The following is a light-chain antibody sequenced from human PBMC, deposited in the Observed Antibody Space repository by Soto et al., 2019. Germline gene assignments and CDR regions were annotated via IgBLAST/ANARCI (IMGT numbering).Light chain of an antibody. V-gene: IGLV2-23*02. Sequence: QSALTQPASVSGSPGQSITISCTRTSSDVGSYNFVSWYQQHPGKAPKVVIYEVNKRPSGVSNRFSGSTSGNTASLTSSGLQADDEADYYCCSDAGSSTYVFGTGTKVTVL. CDR1: SSDVGSYNF. CDR3: CSDAGSSTYV. J-gene: IGLJ1*01. CDR2: EVN.